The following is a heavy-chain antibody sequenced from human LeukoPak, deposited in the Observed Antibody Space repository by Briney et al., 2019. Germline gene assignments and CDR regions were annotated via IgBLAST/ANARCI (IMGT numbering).Heavy chain of an antibody. Sequence: ASVTVSCTASGYTFTSYGISWVRQAPGQGLEWMGWISAYNGNTNYAQKLQGRVTMTTDTSTSTAYMELRSLRSDDTAVYYCASMQEYSCSWYYFDYWGQGTLVTVSS. D-gene: IGHD6-13*01. CDR1: GYTFTSYG. CDR3: ASMQEYSCSWYYFDY. V-gene: IGHV1-18*01. CDR2: ISAYNGNT. J-gene: IGHJ4*02.